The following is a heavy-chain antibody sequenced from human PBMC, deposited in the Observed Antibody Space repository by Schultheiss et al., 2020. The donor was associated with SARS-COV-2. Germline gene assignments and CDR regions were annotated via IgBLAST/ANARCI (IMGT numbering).Heavy chain of an antibody. CDR1: GGSINGYY. Sequence: SETLSLTCTVSGGSINGYYWTWIRQPPEKGLEWIGSIYYSGSTNYNPSLKSRVTISVDTSKNQFSLKLSSVTAADTAVYYCATISGDYVGRNWFDPWGQGTLVTVSS. CDR3: ATISGDYVGRNWFDP. J-gene: IGHJ5*02. D-gene: IGHD4-17*01. CDR2: IYYSGST. V-gene: IGHV4-59*08.